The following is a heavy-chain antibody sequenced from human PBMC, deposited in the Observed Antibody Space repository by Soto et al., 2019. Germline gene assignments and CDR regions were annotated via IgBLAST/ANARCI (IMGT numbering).Heavy chain of an antibody. CDR3: ARDGTSSYGLDV. Sequence: SETLSLTCTVSGGPIRSSSYYWGWIRQPPGKGLEWIGSIYYSGNAYYNPSLEGRVTISEDTSKNQFSLKVSSVTAADTAVYYCARDGTSSYGLDVWGQGTTVTVSS. CDR2: IYYSGNA. J-gene: IGHJ6*02. CDR1: GGPIRSSSYY. V-gene: IGHV4-39*07. D-gene: IGHD2-2*01.